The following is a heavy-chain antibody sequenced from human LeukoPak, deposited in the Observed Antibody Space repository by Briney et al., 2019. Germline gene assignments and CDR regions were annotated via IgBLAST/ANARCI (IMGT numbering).Heavy chain of an antibody. V-gene: IGHV4-4*07. CDR3: ARNVGNNWFGP. Sequence: PSETQSLTCTVSGDSISSYYWSWIRQPAGKGLEWIGRVHTNGNTNYNPSLEGRATMSLDTSKNQFSLNLSSVTAADTALYYCARNVGNNWFGPWGQGILVTVSS. J-gene: IGHJ5*02. CDR1: GDSISSYY. D-gene: IGHD1-26*01. CDR2: VHTNGNT.